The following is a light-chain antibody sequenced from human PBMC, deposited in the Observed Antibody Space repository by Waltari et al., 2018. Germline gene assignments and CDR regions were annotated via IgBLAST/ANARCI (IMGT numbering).Light chain of an antibody. Sequence: SDELTQPPSVSVSPGQTAIITCSGKNLGDKYASWYQQKPGQSPILVIYQDSNRPSGIPGRFSGANPGNTATLTIGGTQSTDEADYFCQAWDSKNVVFGGGTQLTVL. CDR3: QAWDSKNVV. CDR2: QDS. V-gene: IGLV3-1*01. CDR1: NLGDKY. J-gene: IGLJ2*01.